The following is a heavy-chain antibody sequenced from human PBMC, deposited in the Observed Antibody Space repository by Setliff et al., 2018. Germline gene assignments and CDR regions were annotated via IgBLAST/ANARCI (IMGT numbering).Heavy chain of an antibody. D-gene: IGHD4-17*01. CDR1: GYPFVGYY. J-gene: IGHJ1*01. Sequence: ASVKVSCKASGYPFVGYYIYWMRQTPGQGFEWMGWINPKSGGTKYAVKFQGRVTMTRDTSINTIYMELSSLASDDTAIYYCAIRVMTTVTTETYFQHWGQGTLVTVS. V-gene: IGHV1-2*02. CDR2: INPKSGGT. CDR3: AIRVMTTVTTETYFQH.